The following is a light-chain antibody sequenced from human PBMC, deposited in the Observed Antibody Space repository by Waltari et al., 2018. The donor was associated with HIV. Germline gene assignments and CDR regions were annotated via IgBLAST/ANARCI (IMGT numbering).Light chain of an antibody. J-gene: IGLJ3*02. CDR1: SSDIGGYNY. CDR2: DVS. Sequence: QSALTQPASVSGSPGQSITISCPGTSSDIGGYNYVSWYQQHPGKAPKLMIYDVSKRPSGVSNRFSGSKSGNTASLTISGRQAEDETDYYCCAYAGSRTWVFGGGTKLTVL. CDR3: CAYAGSRTWV. V-gene: IGLV2-23*02.